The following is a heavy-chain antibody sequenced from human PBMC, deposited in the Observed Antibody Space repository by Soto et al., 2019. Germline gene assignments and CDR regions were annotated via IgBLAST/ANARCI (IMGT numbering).Heavy chain of an antibody. D-gene: IGHD5-12*01. Sequence: SETLSLTCTVSGGSISSSSYYWGWIRQPPGKGLEWIGSIYYSGSTYYNPSLKSRVTISVDTSKNQFSLKLSSVTAADTAVYYCARQYSGYDFGYWGQGTLVTVSS. J-gene: IGHJ4*02. CDR3: ARQYSGYDFGY. CDR1: GGSISSSSYY. V-gene: IGHV4-39*01. CDR2: IYYSGST.